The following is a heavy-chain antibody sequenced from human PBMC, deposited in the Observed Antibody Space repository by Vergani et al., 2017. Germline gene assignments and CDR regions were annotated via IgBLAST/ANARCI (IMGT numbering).Heavy chain of an antibody. Sequence: QVQLVQSGGGVVQPGGSLRLSCVASGFTFNRYGMQWVRQAAGKGLEWVAYVLFDGSNEYYADSVKGRFIVSRDNSNDALYLQMNSLRTDDTAVYYCARDLAYCHEGSCALWGQGSVVTVSS. D-gene: IGHD2-15*01. CDR1: GFTFNRYG. J-gene: IGHJ4*02. CDR2: VLFDGSNE. V-gene: IGHV3-30*02. CDR3: ARDLAYCHEGSCAL.